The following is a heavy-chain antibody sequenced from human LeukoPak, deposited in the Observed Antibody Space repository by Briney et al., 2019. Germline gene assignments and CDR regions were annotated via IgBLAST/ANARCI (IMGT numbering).Heavy chain of an antibody. J-gene: IGHJ4*02. CDR2: IYYSGST. CDR3: AGAAIVAMFDY. Sequence: SETLSLTCTVSGGSISSHYWSWIRQPPGKGLEWIGYIYYSGSTNYNPSLKSRATISVDTSKNQFSLKLSSVTAADTAVYYCAGAAIVAMFDYWGQGTLVTVSS. CDR1: GGSISSHY. D-gene: IGHD3-22*01. V-gene: IGHV4-59*11.